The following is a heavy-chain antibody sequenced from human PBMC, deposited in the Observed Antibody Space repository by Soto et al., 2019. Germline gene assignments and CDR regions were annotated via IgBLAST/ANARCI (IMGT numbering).Heavy chain of an antibody. CDR1: GYTFTGYY. D-gene: IGHD3-10*01. CDR2: INPNSGGT. Sequence: SVKVSCKASGYTFTGYYMHWVRQAPGQGLEWMGWINPNSGGTNYAQKFQGWVTMTRDTSISTAYMELSRLRSDDTAVYYCARDLSYGSGSYYGMDVWDQGTTVTASS. CDR3: ARDLSYGSGSYYGMDV. J-gene: IGHJ6*02. V-gene: IGHV1-2*04.